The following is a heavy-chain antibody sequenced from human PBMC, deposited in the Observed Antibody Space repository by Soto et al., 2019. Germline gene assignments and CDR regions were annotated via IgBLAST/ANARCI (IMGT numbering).Heavy chain of an antibody. CDR3: ARVRTENYYGMDV. CDR1: GFTLRTYW. CDR2: IKQDGSEK. V-gene: IGHV3-7*05. J-gene: IGHJ6*02. Sequence: LRLSCAASGFTLRTYWMSWVRQAPGKGLEWVANIKQDGSEKYYVDSVKGRFAISRDNAKNSLYLQMNSLRAEDTAVYYCARVRTENYYGMDVWGQGTTVTVSS.